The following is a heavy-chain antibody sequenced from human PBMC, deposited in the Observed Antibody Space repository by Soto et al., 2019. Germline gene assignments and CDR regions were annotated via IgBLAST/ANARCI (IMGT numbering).Heavy chain of an antibody. CDR3: AKDQTLFTVTKYYFDY. CDR1: GFTFSSYG. J-gene: IGHJ4*02. CDR2: ISYDGSNK. V-gene: IGHV3-30*18. D-gene: IGHD4-4*01. Sequence: GGSLRLSCAASGFTFSSYGMHWVRQAPGKGLEWVAVISYDGSNKYYADSVKGRFTISRDNSKNTLYLQMNSLRAEDTAVYYCAKDQTLFTVTKYYFDYWGQGPLVTVSS.